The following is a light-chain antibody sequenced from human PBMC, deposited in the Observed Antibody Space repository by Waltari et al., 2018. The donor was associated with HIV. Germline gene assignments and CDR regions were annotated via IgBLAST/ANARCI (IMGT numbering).Light chain of an antibody. CDR2: QDS. Sequence: SYDLTQPPSVSVSPGQTASITCSGDKLGDKYACWYQQKPGKSPVLVMFQDSKRPARIPERFSGSNSWNSATLTIRGTQAMDDAYCDCQAWDSSTVVFGGGTKLTVL. J-gene: IGLJ3*02. CDR3: QAWDSSTVV. CDR1: KLGDKY. V-gene: IGLV3-1*01.